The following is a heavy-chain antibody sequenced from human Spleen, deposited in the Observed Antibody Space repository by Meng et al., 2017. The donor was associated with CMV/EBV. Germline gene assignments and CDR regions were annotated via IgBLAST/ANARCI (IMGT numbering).Heavy chain of an antibody. CDR2: INPNSGGT. CDR1: GYTFTGYY. CDR3: ARSVQGMDV. V-gene: IGHV1-2*02. Sequence: ASVKVSCKASGYTFTGYYMHWVRQAPGQGLEWMGWINPNSGGTNYAQKFQGRVTMTRDTSITTAHMELRRLKSDDTAVYWCARSVQGMDVWGQGTTVTVSS. J-gene: IGHJ6*02.